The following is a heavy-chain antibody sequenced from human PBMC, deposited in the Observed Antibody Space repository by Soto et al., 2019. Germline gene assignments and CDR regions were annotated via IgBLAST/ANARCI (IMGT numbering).Heavy chain of an antibody. D-gene: IGHD6-13*01. Sequence: SVTLSLTCSASGGSISSYFCSWIRQPAGKGLEWIGRIYTTGSNDYSPSLKSRVSMSVDTSKNQFSLKLSSVTAEPTAVYFWAGGGMAAAVVHEYWGKGTLVTVSS. CDR1: GGSISSYF. V-gene: IGHV4-4*07. CDR3: AGGGMAAAVVHEY. J-gene: IGHJ4*02. CDR2: IYTTGSN.